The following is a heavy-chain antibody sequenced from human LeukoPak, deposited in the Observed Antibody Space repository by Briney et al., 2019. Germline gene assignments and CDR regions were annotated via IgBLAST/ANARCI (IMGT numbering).Heavy chain of an antibody. Sequence: GGSLRLSCAASGFTFSNFWMHWVRQAPGKGLVWVALIYGDGSFTRYADSVKGRFTISRDNSKNTLYLQVNSLRAEDTAVYYCARRGDGGRSFDYWGQGTLVTISS. V-gene: IGHV3-74*01. CDR3: ARRGDGGRSFDY. CDR1: GFTFSNFW. CDR2: IYGDGSFT. D-gene: IGHD4-23*01. J-gene: IGHJ4*02.